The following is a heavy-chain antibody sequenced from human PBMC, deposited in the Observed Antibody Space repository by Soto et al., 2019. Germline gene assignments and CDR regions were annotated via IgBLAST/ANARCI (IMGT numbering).Heavy chain of an antibody. V-gene: IGHV4-61*01. D-gene: IGHD3-3*01. CDR1: GGSVSSGSYY. CDR2: IYYSGST. J-gene: IGHJ6*02. CDR3: ARVKADYDFWSGYYTGLGALYGMDG. Sequence: SETLSLTCTVSGGSVSSGSYYWSWIRQPPGKGLEWIGYIYYSGSTNYNPSLKSRVTISVDTSKNQFSLKLSSVTAADTAVYYCARVKADYDFWSGYYTGLGALYGMDGWGQGTTVTVSS.